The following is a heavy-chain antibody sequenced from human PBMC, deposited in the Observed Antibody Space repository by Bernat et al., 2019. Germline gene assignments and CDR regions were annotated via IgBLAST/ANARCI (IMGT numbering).Heavy chain of an antibody. D-gene: IGHD2-15*01. CDR2: IYWGDDK. CDR1: GFSLSTSGVG. CDR3: ANYALGAWGGGSCYRPYWYFDL. V-gene: IGHV2-5*02. J-gene: IGHJ2*01. Sequence: QITLKESGPTLVKPTQTLTLTCTFSGFSLSTSGVGVGWIRQPPGKALEWLALIYWGDDKRYSPSLKSRLTITKDTSKNQVVRTMTNMDPVDTATSYCANYALGAWGGGSCYRPYWYFDLWGRGTLVTVSS.